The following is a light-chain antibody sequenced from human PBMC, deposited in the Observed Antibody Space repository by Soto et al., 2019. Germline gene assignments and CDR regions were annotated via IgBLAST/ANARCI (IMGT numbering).Light chain of an antibody. CDR3: NSYTKSSDVV. V-gene: IGLV2-14*01. Sequence: QSVLTQPASVSGSPGQSITISCAGTRDDIGAYDYVSWYQQHPGNAPKLLVYEVTNRPSGVSDRFSGSKSGNTASPTISGLQAEDESDYYCNSYTKSSDVVFGGGTKVTV. J-gene: IGLJ2*01. CDR1: RDDIGAYDY. CDR2: EVT.